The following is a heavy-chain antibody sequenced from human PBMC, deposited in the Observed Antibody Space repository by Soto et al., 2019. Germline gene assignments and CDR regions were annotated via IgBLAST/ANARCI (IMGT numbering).Heavy chain of an antibody. CDR3: AIHHGPTTSENWFDP. D-gene: IGHD5-12*01. V-gene: IGHV1-18*01. CDR1: GYTFFTYD. CDR2: ISTYSGDT. Sequence: QVHLVQSGVEVKTPGASVKVSCQASGYTFFTYDISWVRQAPGQGLEWMGWISTYSGDTKYAQKFQGRVTMTTDTSTTTADLELSSLRADDTAVYYCAIHHGPTTSENWFDPWCQGTLVTVSS. J-gene: IGHJ5*02.